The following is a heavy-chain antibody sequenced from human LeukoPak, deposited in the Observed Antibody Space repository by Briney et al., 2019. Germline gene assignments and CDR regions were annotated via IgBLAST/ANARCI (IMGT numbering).Heavy chain of an antibody. CDR3: ARHSEEYYYDSSGYSDAFDI. Sequence: GGSLRLSCSASGFTFNSYAIHWVRQAPGKGLEYVSSIGTNGISTYYADSVTGRFTISRDNSKNSLYLQMSSLRAEDTAVYYCARHSEEYYYDSSGYSDAFDIWGQGTMVTVSS. D-gene: IGHD3-22*01. V-gene: IGHV3-64D*09. J-gene: IGHJ3*02. CDR1: GFTFNSYA. CDR2: IGTNGIST.